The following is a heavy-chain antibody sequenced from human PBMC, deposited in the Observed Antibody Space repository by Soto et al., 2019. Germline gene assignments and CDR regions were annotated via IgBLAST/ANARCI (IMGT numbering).Heavy chain of an antibody. V-gene: IGHV3-23*01. J-gene: IGHJ4*02. D-gene: IGHD6-19*01. CDR1: GFTFSSYA. CDR2: ISGSGGST. CDR3: AKSSGWFHPFDY. Sequence: EVQLLESGGGLVQPGGSLRLSCAASGFTFSSYALSWVRQAPGKGLEWVSVISGSGGSTYYADSVKGRFTISRDNSKNTLYLQMTSLRADDTAVYYCAKSSGWFHPFDYWGQGTLFTVSS.